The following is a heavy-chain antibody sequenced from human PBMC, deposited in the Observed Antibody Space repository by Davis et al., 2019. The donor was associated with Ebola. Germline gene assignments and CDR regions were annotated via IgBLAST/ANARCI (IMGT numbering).Heavy chain of an antibody. CDR1: GVSFNAYY. Sequence: SETLSLTCTVYGVSFNAYYWSWIRQPPGKGLEWIGEINHSGSTNYNPSLKSRVTISVDTSKNQFSLKLGSVTAADTAVYYCARGRARVDYWGQGTLVTVSS. CDR2: INHSGST. V-gene: IGHV4-34*01. D-gene: IGHD6-13*01. CDR3: ARGRARVDY. J-gene: IGHJ4*02.